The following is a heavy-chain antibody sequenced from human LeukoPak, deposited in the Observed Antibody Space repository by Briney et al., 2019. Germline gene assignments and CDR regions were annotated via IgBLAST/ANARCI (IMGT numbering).Heavy chain of an antibody. CDR1: VFTFSSYS. Sequence: PGGSLRLSCAASVFTFSSYSMNWVRQAPGKGLEWVSAISGNGDSTYYADSVKGRFTISRDNSKNTLYLQMNSLRAEDTALYYCARQMATINHWGQGTLVTVSS. CDR3: ARQMATINH. D-gene: IGHD5-24*01. V-gene: IGHV3-23*01. CDR2: ISGNGDST. J-gene: IGHJ5*02.